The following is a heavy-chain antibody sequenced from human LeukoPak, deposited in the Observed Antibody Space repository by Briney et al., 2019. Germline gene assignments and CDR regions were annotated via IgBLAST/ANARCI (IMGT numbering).Heavy chain of an antibody. CDR2: ISYDGSNT. J-gene: IGHJ4*02. CDR1: GFTFSSYG. CDR3: AREITGVSNYFDY. Sequence: PGGSLRLSCAASGFTFSSYGIHWVRQAPGKGLEWVAVISYDGSNTYYADSVKGRFTISRDNSKNTLYVQMNSLRTEDTAVYYCAREITGVSNYFDYWGQGTLVTVSS. V-gene: IGHV3-30*03. D-gene: IGHD7-27*01.